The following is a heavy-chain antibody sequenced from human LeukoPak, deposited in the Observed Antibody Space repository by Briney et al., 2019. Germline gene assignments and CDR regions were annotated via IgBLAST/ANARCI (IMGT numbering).Heavy chain of an antibody. V-gene: IGHV4-38-2*01. CDR2: IYHSGSP. Sequence: SETLSLTCAVSGYSISSGYYWGWIRQPPGKGLEWIGSIYHSGSPYYNPSLKSRVTMSVDTSKNQFSLKLSSVTAADTAVYYCASDVSSRWSFYWGQGTLVTVSS. J-gene: IGHJ4*02. CDR3: ASDVSSRWSFY. D-gene: IGHD6-13*01. CDR1: GYSISSGYY.